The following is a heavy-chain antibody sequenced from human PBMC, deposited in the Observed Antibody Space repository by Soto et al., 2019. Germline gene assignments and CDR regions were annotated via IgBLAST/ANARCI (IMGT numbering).Heavy chain of an antibody. J-gene: IGHJ6*02. CDR1: GFTCSSYA. D-gene: IGHD4-17*01. CDR3: AKEETVLVNYYYYYGMDV. CDR2: ISGRGYAT. Sequence: EVQLLESGGGLVQPGGSLRLSCAASGFTCSSYAMSWLRQAPGMGLEWVSVISGRGYATYYADSVKGRFTVSRDNSNNPVYLPMNSLRAEDTALYYCAKEETVLVNYYYYYGMDVWGQGTTVTGSS. V-gene: IGHV3-23*01.